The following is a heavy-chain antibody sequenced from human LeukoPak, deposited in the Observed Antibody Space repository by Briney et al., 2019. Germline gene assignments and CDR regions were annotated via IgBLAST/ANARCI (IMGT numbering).Heavy chain of an antibody. V-gene: IGHV4-59*08. CDR2: IYYSGST. Sequence: SETLSLTCTVSGGSISYYYWSWIRQPPGKGLEWIGYIYYSGSTNYNPSLKSRVTISVDTSKNQFSLKLGSVTAADTAVYYCARHGVPAAHFDFWGQGTLVTVSS. J-gene: IGHJ4*02. D-gene: IGHD2-2*01. CDR3: ARHGVPAAHFDF. CDR1: GGSISYYY.